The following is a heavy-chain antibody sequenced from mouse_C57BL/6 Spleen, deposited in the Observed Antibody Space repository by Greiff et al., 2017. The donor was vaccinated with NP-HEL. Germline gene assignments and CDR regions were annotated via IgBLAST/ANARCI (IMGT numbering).Heavy chain of an antibody. V-gene: IGHV1-81*01. CDR2: IYPRSGNT. CDR1: GYTFTSYG. Sequence: VQLQQSGAELARPGASVKLSCKASGYTFTSYGISWVKQRTGQGLEWIGEIYPRSGNTYYNEKFKGKATLTADKSSSTAYMELRSLTSEDSAVYFCARGPFITRVVEYFDVWGTGTTVTVSS. CDR3: ARGPFITRVVEYFDV. J-gene: IGHJ1*03. D-gene: IGHD1-1*01.